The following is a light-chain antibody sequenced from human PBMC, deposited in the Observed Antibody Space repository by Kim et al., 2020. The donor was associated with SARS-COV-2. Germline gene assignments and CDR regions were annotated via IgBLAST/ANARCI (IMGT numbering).Light chain of an antibody. CDR2: SNN. V-gene: IGLV1-44*01. J-gene: IGLJ3*02. Sequence: QSVLTQPPSASGTPGQRVTIYCSGTSSSVGSNSVNWYQQLPGTAPKVLIYSNNQRPSGVPDRFSGSKSGTSASLAISGLQSDDEADYYCASWDDSLSGGVFGGGTQLTVL. CDR3: ASWDDSLSGGV. CDR1: SSSVGSNS.